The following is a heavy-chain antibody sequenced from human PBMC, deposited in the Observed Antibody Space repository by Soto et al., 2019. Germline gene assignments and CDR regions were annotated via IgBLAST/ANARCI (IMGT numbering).Heavy chain of an antibody. CDR3: ASGQVVAPQH. D-gene: IGHD2-15*01. Sequence: QLQLQESGSGLVKPSQTLSLTCAVSGGSISSGGYCWSWIRQPPGKGLEWIGYIYHSGSTHYHPSLKSPDTISVDRSKNQLSLKLTSVTAADTSVYFCASGQVVAPQHWGHGTLVTVSS. CDR1: GGSISSGGYC. CDR2: IYHSGST. V-gene: IGHV4-30-2*01. J-gene: IGHJ4*01.